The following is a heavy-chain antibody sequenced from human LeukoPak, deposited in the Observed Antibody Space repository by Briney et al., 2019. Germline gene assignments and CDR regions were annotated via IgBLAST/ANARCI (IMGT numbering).Heavy chain of an antibody. J-gene: IGHJ4*02. CDR3: VFDSSGYLSRSLPPYFDS. V-gene: IGHV1-69*05. D-gene: IGHD3-22*01. Sequence: SVKVSCKASGGTFSRYAISWVRQAPGQGLEWMGGIIPIFGTAKYAQKFQGRVTLTTDESTSTAYLELSSLRSEDTAVYYCVFDSSGYLSRSLPPYFDSWGQGTLVTVSS. CDR2: IIPIFGTA. CDR1: GGTFSRYA.